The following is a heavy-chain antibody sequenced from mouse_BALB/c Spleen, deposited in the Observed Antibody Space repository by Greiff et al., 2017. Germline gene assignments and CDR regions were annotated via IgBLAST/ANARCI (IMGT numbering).Heavy chain of an antibody. V-gene: IGHV1-20*02. D-gene: IGHD1-1*01. Sequence: VQLQQSGPELVKPGASVKISCKASGYSFTGYFMNWVMQSHGKSLEWIGRINPYNGDTFYNQKFKGKATLTVDKSSSTAHMELRSLASEDSAVYYCALPIATVVGYFDYWGQGTTLTVSS. CDR1: GYSFTGYF. CDR2: INPYNGDT. CDR3: ALPIATVVGYFDY. J-gene: IGHJ2*01.